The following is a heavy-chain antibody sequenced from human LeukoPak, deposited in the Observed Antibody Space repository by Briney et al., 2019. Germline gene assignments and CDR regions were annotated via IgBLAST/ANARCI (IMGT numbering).Heavy chain of an antibody. V-gene: IGHV1-46*01. CDR3: ARGTNENDY. D-gene: IGHD3-3*01. CDR2: INPTGGST. Sequence: GASVKVSCKASRYTFISYYMHWVRQAPGEGLEWMGIINPTGGSTSYAQKFQGRVTMTRNTSISTAYMELRSLRSDDTAVYYCARGTNENDYWGQGTLVTVSS. CDR1: RYTFISYY. J-gene: IGHJ4*02.